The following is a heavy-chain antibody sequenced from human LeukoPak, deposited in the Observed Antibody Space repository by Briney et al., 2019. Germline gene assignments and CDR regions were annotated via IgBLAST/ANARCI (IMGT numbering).Heavy chain of an antibody. Sequence: ASVKVSCKVSGYTLTGLSMHWVRQAPGKGLEWMGGFDPEDGETIYAQKFQGRVTMTEDTSTDTAYMELSSLRSEDTAVYYCATRPPELELLYGMDVWGQGTTVTVSS. V-gene: IGHV1-24*01. CDR3: ATRPPELELLYGMDV. CDR2: FDPEDGET. CDR1: GYTLTGLS. J-gene: IGHJ6*02. D-gene: IGHD1-7*01.